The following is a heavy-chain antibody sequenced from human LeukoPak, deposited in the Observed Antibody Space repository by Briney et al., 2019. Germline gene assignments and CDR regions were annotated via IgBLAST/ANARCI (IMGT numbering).Heavy chain of an antibody. D-gene: IGHD6-19*01. V-gene: IGHV4-39*07. CDR1: GGSISSSSYY. J-gene: IGHJ4*02. CDR2: IYYSGST. CDR3: ARSYEKYSSGWYGGFDY. Sequence: SETLSLTCTVSGGSISSSSYYWGWIRQPPGKGLEWIGSIYYSGSTYYNPSLKSRVTISVDTSKNQFSLKLSSVTAADTAVYYCARSYEKYSSGWYGGFDYWGQGTLVTVSS.